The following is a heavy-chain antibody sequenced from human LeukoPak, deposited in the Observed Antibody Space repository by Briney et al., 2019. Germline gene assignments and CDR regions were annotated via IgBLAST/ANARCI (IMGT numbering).Heavy chain of an antibody. CDR1: GFTFSTYT. CDR2: ISNDGSKK. Sequence: GGSLRLSCAASGFTFSTYTMHWVRQALGRGLEWVAVISNDGSKKYYGDSVKGRFTISRDNSKNTLYLQMDSLRAEDTAMYYCARGSVTTGPFGMDVWGQGTTVTVSS. CDR3: ARGSVTTGPFGMDV. D-gene: IGHD5-18*01. V-gene: IGHV3-30-3*01. J-gene: IGHJ6*02.